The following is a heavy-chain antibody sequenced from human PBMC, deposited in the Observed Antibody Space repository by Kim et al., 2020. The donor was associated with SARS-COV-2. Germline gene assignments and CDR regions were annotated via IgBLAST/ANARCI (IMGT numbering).Heavy chain of an antibody. V-gene: IGHV6-1*01. J-gene: IGHJ6*02. CDR1: GDSVSSNSAA. Sequence: SQTLSLTCAISGDSVSSNSAAWHWLRQSPSRGLEWLGRTYYRSKWYNDYAVSVKSRITINPDTSKNQFSLQLNSVTPEDTAVYYCARDQYTRYCTNGVCYTGRYYYYGMDVWGQGTTVTVSS. CDR3: ARDQYTRYCTNGVCYTGRYYYYGMDV. D-gene: IGHD2-8*01. CDR2: TYYRSKWYN.